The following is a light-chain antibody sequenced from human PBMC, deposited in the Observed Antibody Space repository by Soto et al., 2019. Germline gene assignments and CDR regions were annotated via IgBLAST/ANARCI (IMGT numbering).Light chain of an antibody. CDR1: SSNIGSRS. CDR2: RDV. CDR3: ATRDDTLSGSVV. J-gene: IGLJ2*01. V-gene: IGLV1-47*01. Sequence: QSVLTQPPSASGPPGQWVTISCSGSSSNIGSRSVYWYQQLPGMAPRLLFYRDVNRPSWVPDRMSASKSGTSASLAISGLRYEDEAIYYCATRDDTLSGSVVFGGGTKLTVL.